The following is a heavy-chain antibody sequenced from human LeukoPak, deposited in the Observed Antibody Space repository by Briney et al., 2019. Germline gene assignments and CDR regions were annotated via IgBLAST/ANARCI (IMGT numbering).Heavy chain of an antibody. J-gene: IGHJ4*02. V-gene: IGHV4-59*12. CDR1: GGSISSYY. D-gene: IGHD5-24*01. Sequence: SETLSLTCTVSGGSISSYYWSWIRQPPGKGLEWIGYIYYSGSTNYNPSLKSRVTISVDTSKNQFSLKLSSVTAADTAVYYCARESVDGYRRGFDYWGQGTLVTVSS. CDR2: IYYSGST. CDR3: ARESVDGYRRGFDY.